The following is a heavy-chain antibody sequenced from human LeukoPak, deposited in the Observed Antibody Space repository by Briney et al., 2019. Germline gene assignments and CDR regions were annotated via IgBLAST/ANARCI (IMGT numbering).Heavy chain of an antibody. Sequence: ASVKFSCNASGYTFSDHLIHWVRQVPGQGLEWMGWINPNNGDTNYVQRFQGRVTMTRDTSTSAAYMELSSLRSDDTAVYYCARDKGRGAWGGGNDYWGQGTLVTVSS. V-gene: IGHV1-2*02. CDR3: ARDKGRGAWGGGNDY. D-gene: IGHD3-16*01. CDR1: GYTFSDHL. J-gene: IGHJ4*02. CDR2: INPNNGDT.